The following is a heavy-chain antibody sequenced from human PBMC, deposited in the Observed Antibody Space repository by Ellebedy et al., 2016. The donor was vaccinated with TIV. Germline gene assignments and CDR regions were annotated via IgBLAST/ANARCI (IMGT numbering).Heavy chain of an antibody. CDR2: INPNSGAT. CDR1: GYTFTGYY. CDR3: AKGAIAVVVAASLIDP. Sequence: AASVKVSCKASGYTFTGYYLHWVRQVPGQGLEWMGWINPNSGATNYAQKFQGRVTMTRDTSITTAYLELSRLGSDDTAVNYCAKGAIAVVVAASLIDPWGQGTLVTVSS. V-gene: IGHV1-2*02. J-gene: IGHJ5*02. D-gene: IGHD2-15*01.